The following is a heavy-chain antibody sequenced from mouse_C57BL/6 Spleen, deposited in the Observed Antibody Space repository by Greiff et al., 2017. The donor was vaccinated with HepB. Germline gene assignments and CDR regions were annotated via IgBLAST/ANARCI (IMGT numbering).Heavy chain of an antibody. CDR3: ASWEWDWFAY. CDR2: ISYDASN. V-gene: IGHV3-6*01. D-gene: IGHD4-1*01. CDR1: GYSIPSGYY. J-gene: IGHJ3*01. Sequence: EVPLQQSGPGLVKPSQSLSLTCSVPGYSIPSGYYWNWIRQFPGNKLEWMGYISYDASNNYNPSLKNRIPITRDTSKNQFFLKLNSVTTEDTATYYCASWEWDWFAYWGQGTLVTVSA.